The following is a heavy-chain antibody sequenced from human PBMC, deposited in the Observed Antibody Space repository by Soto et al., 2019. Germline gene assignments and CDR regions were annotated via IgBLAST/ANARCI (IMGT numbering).Heavy chain of an antibody. Sequence: SETLSLTCAVYGGSFSGYYWSWIRQPPGKGLEWIGEINHSGSTNYNPSLKSRVTISVDTSKNQFSLKLSSVTAADTAVYYCARGRKQWLVPYYYYGMDVWGQGTTVTVSS. CDR1: GGSFSGYY. J-gene: IGHJ6*02. CDR3: ARGRKQWLVPYYYYGMDV. D-gene: IGHD6-19*01. CDR2: INHSGST. V-gene: IGHV4-34*01.